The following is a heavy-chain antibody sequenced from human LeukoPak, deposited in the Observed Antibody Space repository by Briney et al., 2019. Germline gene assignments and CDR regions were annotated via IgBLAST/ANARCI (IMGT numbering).Heavy chain of an antibody. CDR2: ISYSGST. D-gene: IGHD6-13*01. CDR1: GGSISSSSYY. CDR3: ARQVAEAGTSYYFDY. Sequence: SETLSLTCTVSGGSISSSSYYWGWIRQPPGKGLEWIGTISYSGSTYYNPSLKSRVTISVDTSKNQSSLKLSSVTAADTAVYYCARQVAEAGTSYYFDYWGQGTLVTVSS. V-gene: IGHV4-39*01. J-gene: IGHJ4*02.